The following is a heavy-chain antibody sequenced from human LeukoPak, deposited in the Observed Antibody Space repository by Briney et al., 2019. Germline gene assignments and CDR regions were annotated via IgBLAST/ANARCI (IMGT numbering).Heavy chain of an antibody. CDR1: VYTPSGFF. V-gene: IGHV1-2*02. D-gene: IGHD2-2*01. J-gene: IGHJ4*02. CDR2: INLHSGGT. CDR3: ARDLWMSSSRTTRDY. Sequence: SLKLSSAASVYTPSGFFMHCVRQAPGQGLRWWGWINLHSGGTNLAQKIQGRVTMTRDTSISTAHMELRRLRSDDTAVYYCARDLWMSSSRTTRDYWGQGNLVTVSS.